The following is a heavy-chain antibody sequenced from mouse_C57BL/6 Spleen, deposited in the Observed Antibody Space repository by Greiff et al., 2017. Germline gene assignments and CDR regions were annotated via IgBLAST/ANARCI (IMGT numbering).Heavy chain of an antibody. D-gene: IGHD2-3*01. CDR3: AREGYYESYYAMDY. V-gene: IGHV5-16*01. J-gene: IGHJ4*01. CDR2: INYDGSST. Sequence: EVKLMESEGGLVQPGSSMKLSCTASGFTFSDYYMAWVRQVPEKGLEWVANINYDGSSTYYLDSLKSRFIISRDNAKNILYLQMSSLKSEDTATYYCAREGYYESYYAMDYWGQGTSVTVSS. CDR1: GFTFSDYY.